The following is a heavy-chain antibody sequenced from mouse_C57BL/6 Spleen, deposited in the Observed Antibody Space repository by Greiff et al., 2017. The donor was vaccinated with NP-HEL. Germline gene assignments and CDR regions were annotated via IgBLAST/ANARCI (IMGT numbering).Heavy chain of an antibody. CDR3: TRRGGEYFDY. V-gene: IGHV1-15*01. Sequence: QVQLQQSGAELVRPGASVTLSCKASGYTFTDYEMHWVKQTPVHGLEWIGAIDPETGGTAYIQTFKGKAILTADKSSSTAYMECRSLTSEDSAVYYCTRRGGEYFDYWGQGTTLTVSS. J-gene: IGHJ2*01. CDR2: IDPETGGT. CDR1: GYTFTDYE.